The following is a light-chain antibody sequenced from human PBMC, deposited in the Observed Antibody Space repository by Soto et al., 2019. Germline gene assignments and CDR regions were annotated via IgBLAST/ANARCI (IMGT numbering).Light chain of an antibody. CDR2: THN. CDR1: SSNIGSHV. J-gene: IGLJ3*02. V-gene: IGLV1-44*01. Sequence: QSVLTQPPSASGTPGQRVTISCSGSSSNIGSHVVNWYQQVPGTAPKLLIYTHNQRPSGVPDRFSDSKSGTSASLAISGLHAEDEADYYCAAWDGSLRSWVFGGGTKLTVL. CDR3: AAWDGSLRSWV.